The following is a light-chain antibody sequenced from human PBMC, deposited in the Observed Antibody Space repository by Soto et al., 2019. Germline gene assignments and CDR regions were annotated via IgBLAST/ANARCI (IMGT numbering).Light chain of an antibody. CDR3: QQLNGDFA. Sequence: DIQLTQSPSFLSASVGDRVTITCRASQGISSYLAWYQQKPGKAPKLLIYAAYSLQSGVPSRFSGSGSGTEFTLTISSLQPEDFATYYCQQLNGDFAFGGGTKVEIK. J-gene: IGKJ4*01. CDR2: AAY. CDR1: QGISSY. V-gene: IGKV1-9*01.